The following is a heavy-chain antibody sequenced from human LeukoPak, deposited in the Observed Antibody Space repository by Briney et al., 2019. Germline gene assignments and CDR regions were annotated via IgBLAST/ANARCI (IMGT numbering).Heavy chain of an antibody. D-gene: IGHD3-9*01. J-gene: IGHJ4*02. V-gene: IGHV4-61*08. CDR2: IYYSGST. CDR3: ASGAYYDILTGYQTDY. Sequence: SETLSLTCTVSGGSISSGDYYWSWIRQPPGKGLEWIGYIYYSGSTNYNPSLKSRVTISVDTSKNQFSLKLSSVTAADTAVYYCASGAYYDILTGYQTDYWGQGTLVTVSS. CDR1: GGSISSGDYY.